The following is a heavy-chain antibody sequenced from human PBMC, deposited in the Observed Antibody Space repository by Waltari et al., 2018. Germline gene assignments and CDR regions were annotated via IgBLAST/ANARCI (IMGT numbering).Heavy chain of an antibody. J-gene: IGHJ6*03. CDR3: ARDGQLSDYYYYYMDV. D-gene: IGHD6-6*01. CDR2: IGSNSGYI. Sequence: EVQLVESGGGLVKPGGSLRLSCAASGFTFSSYSMNWVRQAPGKGLEWVSFIGSNSGYIKYADSVKGRFTISRDNAKNSLYLQMNSLRAEDTAVYYCARDGQLSDYYYYYMDVWGKGTTVTISS. CDR1: GFTFSSYS. V-gene: IGHV3-21*01.